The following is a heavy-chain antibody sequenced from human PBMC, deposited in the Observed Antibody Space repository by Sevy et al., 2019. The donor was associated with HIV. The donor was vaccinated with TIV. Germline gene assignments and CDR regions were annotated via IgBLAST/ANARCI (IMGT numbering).Heavy chain of an antibody. CDR3: ARLDSYSIGWSPRYYFDY. CDR1: AYTFTTHW. CDR2: MSPGDSDP. J-gene: IGHJ4*02. Sequence: GGSLRLSCKGSAYTFTTHWIGWVRQMPGKGLEWTGIMSPGDSDPRYSPSFQGQVTMSVDKSVSTAYLQWHSLETSDTAIYYCARLDSYSIGWSPRYYFDYWGQGTLVTVSS. D-gene: IGHD6-19*01. V-gene: IGHV5-51*01.